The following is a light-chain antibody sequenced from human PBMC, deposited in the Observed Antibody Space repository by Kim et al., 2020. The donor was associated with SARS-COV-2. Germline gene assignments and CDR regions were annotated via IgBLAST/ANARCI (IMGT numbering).Light chain of an antibody. CDR2: RNN. CDR1: SSTIGSNY. CDR3: AAWDDSLSGPV. J-gene: IGLJ2*01. Sequence: GQRVTISCSGSSSTIGSNYVYWYQQLPGTAPKLLIYRNNQRPSWVPDRFSGSKSGTSASLAISGLRSEDEADYYCAAWDDSLSGPVFGGGTQLTVL. V-gene: IGLV1-47*01.